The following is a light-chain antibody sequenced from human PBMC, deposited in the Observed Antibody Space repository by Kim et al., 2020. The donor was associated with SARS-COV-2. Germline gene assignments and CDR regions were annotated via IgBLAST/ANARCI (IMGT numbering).Light chain of an antibody. CDR2: LGS. V-gene: IGKV2-28*01. J-gene: IGKJ2*01. CDR3: MQALQTPVH. CDR1: QSLLHSNGYNY. Sequence: DIVMTQSPLSLPVTPGEPASISCRSSQSLLHSNGYNYLDWYLQKPGQSPQLLIYLGSNRASGVPDRFSGSGSGTDFTLKISRVEAEDVGVYYCMQALQTPVHFGQGTKLEI.